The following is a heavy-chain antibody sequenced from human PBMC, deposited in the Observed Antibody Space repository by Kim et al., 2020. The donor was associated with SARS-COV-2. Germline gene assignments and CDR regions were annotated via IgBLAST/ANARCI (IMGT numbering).Heavy chain of an antibody. CDR2: IWYDGSNK. V-gene: IGHV3-33*01. Sequence: GGSLRLSCAASGFTFSSYGMHWVRQAPGKGLEWVAVIWYDGSNKYYADSVKGRFTISRDNSKNTLYLQMNSLRAEDTAVYYCARDWEKSYPSIYELYFDYWGQGTLVTVSP. D-gene: IGHD1-26*01. J-gene: IGHJ4*02. CDR1: GFTFSSYG. CDR3: ARDWEKSYPSIYELYFDY.